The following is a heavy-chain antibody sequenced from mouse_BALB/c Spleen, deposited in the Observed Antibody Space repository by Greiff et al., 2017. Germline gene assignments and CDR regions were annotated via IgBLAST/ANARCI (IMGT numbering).Heavy chain of an antibody. CDR3: ARELLLDY. CDR2: ISSGGST. V-gene: IGHV5-6-5*01. J-gene: IGHJ2*01. CDR1: GFTFSSYA. Sequence: EVKLMESGGGLVKPGGSLKLSCAASGFTFSSYAMSWVRQTPEKRLEWVASISSGGSTYYPDSVKGRFTISRDNARNILYLQMSSLRSEDTAMYYCARELLLDYWGQGTTLIVSS. D-gene: IGHD1-1*01.